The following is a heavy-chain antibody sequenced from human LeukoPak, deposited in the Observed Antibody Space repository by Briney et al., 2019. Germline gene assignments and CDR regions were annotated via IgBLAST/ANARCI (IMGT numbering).Heavy chain of an antibody. J-gene: IGHJ4*02. D-gene: IGHD3-10*01. CDR3: AREYYYGSGSYYKNVNFDY. CDR1: EYTFTGYY. CDR2: INPHSGDT. V-gene: IGHV1-2*02. Sequence: GASVKVSCKASEYTFTGYYLHWVRQAPGQGLEWMGWINPHSGDTDYAQKFQGRVTMTRDTSISTAYMELSRLRSDDTAVYYCAREYYYGSGSYYKNVNFDYWGQGTLVTVSS.